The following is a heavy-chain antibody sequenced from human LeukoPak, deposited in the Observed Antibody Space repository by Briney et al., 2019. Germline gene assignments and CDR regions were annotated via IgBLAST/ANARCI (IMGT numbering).Heavy chain of an antibody. CDR3: VRQPPGVYDTTQNWFDP. CDR2: IAPSDSYT. J-gene: IGHJ5*02. D-gene: IGHD3-22*01. CDR1: GYSFPSYW. V-gene: IGHV5-10-1*01. Sequence: GESLKISCKVCGYSFPSYWITWVRQVPGKGLEWMGWIAPSDSYTNYNPSFEGHVTMSVEKSITTVYLQWSSLKASDTAMYYRVRQPPGVYDTTQNWFDPWGQGTLVTVSS.